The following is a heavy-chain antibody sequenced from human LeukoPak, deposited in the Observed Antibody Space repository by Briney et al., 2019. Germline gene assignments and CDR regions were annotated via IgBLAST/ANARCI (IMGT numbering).Heavy chain of an antibody. J-gene: IGHJ6*03. Sequence: GGSLRLSCAASGFTFNNYGLSWVRQAPGKGLEWVSAISGSGVTTYYADSVKGRFTISRDNSKNTLYLQMNSLRAEDTAVYYCAKRSGVGYYYYMDVWGKGTTVTISS. CDR2: ISGSGVTT. CDR3: AKRSGVGYYYYMDV. D-gene: IGHD3-10*01. V-gene: IGHV3-23*01. CDR1: GFTFNNYG.